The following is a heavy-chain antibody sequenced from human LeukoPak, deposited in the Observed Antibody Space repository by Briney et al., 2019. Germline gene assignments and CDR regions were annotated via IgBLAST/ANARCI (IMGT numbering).Heavy chain of an antibody. Sequence: ASVKVSCKASGYTFTSYYMHWVRQAPGQGLEWMGIINPSGGSTSYAQKFQGRVTMTRDMSTSTVYMELSSPRSEDTAVYYCARCGSSWHNWFDPWGQGTLVTVSS. CDR1: GYTFTSYY. CDR2: INPSGGST. CDR3: ARCGSSWHNWFDP. V-gene: IGHV1-46*01. J-gene: IGHJ5*02. D-gene: IGHD6-13*01.